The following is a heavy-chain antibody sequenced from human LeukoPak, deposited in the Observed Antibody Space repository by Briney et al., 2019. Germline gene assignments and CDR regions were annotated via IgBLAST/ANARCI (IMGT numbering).Heavy chain of an antibody. J-gene: IGHJ6*02. CDR3: ARCRDDSRGYYYYYGMDV. CDR2: IKQDGSEK. CDR1: GFTFSGSW. V-gene: IGHV3-7*04. D-gene: IGHD3-22*01. Sequence: GGSLRLSCAASGFTFSGSWMTWVRQAPGKGLEWVANIKQDGSEKYYVDSVKDRFTISRDNANNSLYLQMNSLRAEDTAVYYCARCRDDSRGYYYYYGMDVWGQGTTVTVSS.